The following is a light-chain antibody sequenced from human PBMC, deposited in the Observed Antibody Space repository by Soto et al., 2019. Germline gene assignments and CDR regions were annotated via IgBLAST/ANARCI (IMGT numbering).Light chain of an antibody. CDR2: EVS. CDR3: SSYTTSSTPYV. J-gene: IGLJ1*01. Sequence: ALTQPASVSGSPGQSITISCTGTDSDVGGYNYVSWYQQHPGKAPKLIIYEVSNRPSGVSTRFSGSKSGNTASLTISGLQAEDEADYYCSSYTTSSTPYVFGTGTKVTV. CDR1: DSDVGGYNY. V-gene: IGLV2-14*01.